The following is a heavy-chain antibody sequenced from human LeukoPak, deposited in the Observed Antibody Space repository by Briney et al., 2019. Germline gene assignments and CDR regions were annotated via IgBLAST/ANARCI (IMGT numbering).Heavy chain of an antibody. Sequence: SETLSLTCAVSGGSISSGGYYWSWIRQHPGKGQEWIGYIYYSGSTYYNPSLKSRVTISVDTSKNQFSLKLSSVTAADTAVYYCARESHCGGDCLFGGIGYWGQGTLVTVSS. CDR3: ARESHCGGDCLFGGIGY. CDR2: IYYSGST. V-gene: IGHV4-31*11. CDR1: GGSISSGGYY. J-gene: IGHJ4*02. D-gene: IGHD2-21*02.